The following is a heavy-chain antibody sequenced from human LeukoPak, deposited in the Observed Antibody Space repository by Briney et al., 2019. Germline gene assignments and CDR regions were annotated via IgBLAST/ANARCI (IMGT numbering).Heavy chain of an antibody. CDR1: GFTFSSYA. CDR3: ATHDSSGFYYYFHY. V-gene: IGHV3-23*01. CDR2: ISGSGDRT. Sequence: GGSLRLSCAASGFTFSSYAINWVRQAPGKGLEWVSAISGSGDRTHYADSVKGRFTISRDNSKNTLYLQMNSLRAEDTAVYYCATHDSSGFYYYFHYWGQGTLVTVSS. J-gene: IGHJ4*02. D-gene: IGHD3-22*01.